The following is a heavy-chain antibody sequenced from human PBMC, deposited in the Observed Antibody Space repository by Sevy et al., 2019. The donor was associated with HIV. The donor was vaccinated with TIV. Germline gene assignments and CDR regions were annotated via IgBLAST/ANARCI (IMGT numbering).Heavy chain of an antibody. D-gene: IGHD6-19*01. CDR1: EFMFSTYA. CDR3: ARDAGYSTDWYPSDY. V-gene: IGHV3-30-3*01. J-gene: IGHJ4*02. CDR2: ISYDGSRH. Sequence: GGSLRLSCAASEFMFSTYAMHWVRQAPGKGLEWVAVISYDGSRHYYGESVKGRFTISRDNSKNTLFLQMNSLRLEDTAFYYCARDAGYSTDWYPSDYWGQGTLVTVYS.